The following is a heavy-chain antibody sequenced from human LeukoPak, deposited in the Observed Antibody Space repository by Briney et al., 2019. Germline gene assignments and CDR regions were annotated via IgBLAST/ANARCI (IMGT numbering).Heavy chain of an antibody. D-gene: IGHD3-10*01. V-gene: IGHV4-59*01. J-gene: IGHJ2*01. Sequence: PSETLSLTCTVSGGSISSYYWSWIRQPPGKGLEWIGYIYYSGSTNYNPSLKSRVTISVDTSKNQFSLKLSSVTPADTAVYYCARASSARPGIRCFDLWGRGTLVTVSS. CDR1: GGSISSYY. CDR2: IYYSGST. CDR3: ARASSARPGIRCFDL.